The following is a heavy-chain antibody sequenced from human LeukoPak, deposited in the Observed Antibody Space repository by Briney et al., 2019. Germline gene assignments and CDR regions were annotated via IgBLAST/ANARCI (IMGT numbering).Heavy chain of an antibody. CDR2: INHSGST. D-gene: IGHD6-6*01. Sequence: SETLSLTCAVYGGSFSGYYWSWIRQPPGKGLEWIGEINHSGSTNYNPSLKSRVTISVDTSKNQFSLKLSSVTAADTAVYYCARGPSSNWFDPWGRGTLVTVSS. CDR1: GGSFSGYY. CDR3: ARGPSSNWFDP. J-gene: IGHJ5*02. V-gene: IGHV4-34*01.